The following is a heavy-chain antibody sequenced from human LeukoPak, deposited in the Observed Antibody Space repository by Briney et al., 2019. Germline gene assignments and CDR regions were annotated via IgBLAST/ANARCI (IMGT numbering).Heavy chain of an antibody. CDR2: INPNSGGT. CDR3: ARNVQAARLGNAFDI. Sequence: ASVKVSCKASGYTFTGYYMHWVRQAPGQGLEWMGWINPNSGGTNYAQKFQGRVTMTRDTSISTAYMELSSLRSEDTAVYYCARNVQAARLGNAFDIWGQGTMVTVSS. D-gene: IGHD6-6*01. V-gene: IGHV1-2*02. CDR1: GYTFTGYY. J-gene: IGHJ3*02.